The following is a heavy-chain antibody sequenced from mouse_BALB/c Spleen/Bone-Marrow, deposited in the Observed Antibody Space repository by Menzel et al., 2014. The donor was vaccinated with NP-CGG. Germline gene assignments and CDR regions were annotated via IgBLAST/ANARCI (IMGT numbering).Heavy chain of an antibody. CDR2: IWSGGST. CDR1: GFSLTSYG. V-gene: IGHV2-2*02. Sequence: VQLQESGPGLVQPSQSLSITCTVSGFSLTSYGVHWVRQSPGKGLEWLGVIWSGGSTDYNAAFISRLSISKDNSKSQVFFKMSSLQANDTAIYYCARNSRGYGNSFAYWGQGTLVTVSA. D-gene: IGHD2-10*02. J-gene: IGHJ3*01. CDR3: ARNSRGYGNSFAY.